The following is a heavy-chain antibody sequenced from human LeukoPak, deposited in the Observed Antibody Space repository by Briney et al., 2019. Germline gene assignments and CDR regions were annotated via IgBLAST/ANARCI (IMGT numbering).Heavy chain of an antibody. Sequence: GGSLRLSCTASGFTLASDAMSWVRQAPGKGLEWVSGINYNGGKTYYADSVKGRFTISRENSKNTVYLQMTCLRAEDTAVYHCAKDLVFEYWGQGTLVSVSS. CDR1: GFTLASDA. CDR2: INYNGGKT. CDR3: AKDLVFEY. V-gene: IGHV3-23*01. J-gene: IGHJ4*02.